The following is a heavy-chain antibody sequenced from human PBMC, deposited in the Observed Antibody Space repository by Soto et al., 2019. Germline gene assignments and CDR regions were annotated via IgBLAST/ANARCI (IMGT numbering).Heavy chain of an antibody. J-gene: IGHJ5*01. D-gene: IGHD3-10*02. CDR2: IFYSGST. Sequence: QVQLQESGPGLVKPSETLSLTCTVSGGSISSYYWSWIRQPPGKGLEWIGFIFYSGSTSYNPSLKMGVTISIDTSEYQFSLKLNSVTAADTAVYYCASMIGDPVLSFDSWGQGTLVAVSS. CDR1: GGSISSYY. CDR3: ASMIGDPVLSFDS. V-gene: IGHV4-59*01.